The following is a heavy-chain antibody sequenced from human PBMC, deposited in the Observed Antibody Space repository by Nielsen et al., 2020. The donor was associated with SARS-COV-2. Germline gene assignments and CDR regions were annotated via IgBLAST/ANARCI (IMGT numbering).Heavy chain of an antibody. J-gene: IGHJ6*04. CDR1: GFTFSSYW. D-gene: IGHD3-10*01. Sequence: GESLKISRAASGFTFSSYWMSWVRQAPGKGLEWVANIKQDGSEKYYVDSVKGRFTISRDNAKNSLYLQMNSLRAEDTAVYYCARDTGLWTTMVRGVMDVWGKGTTVTVSS. CDR2: IKQDGSEK. V-gene: IGHV3-7*03. CDR3: ARDTGLWTTMVRGVMDV.